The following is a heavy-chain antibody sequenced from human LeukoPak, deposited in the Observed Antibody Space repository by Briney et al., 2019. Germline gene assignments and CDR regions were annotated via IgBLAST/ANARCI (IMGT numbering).Heavy chain of an antibody. CDR1: GFTFSSYS. CDR2: ISSSSSYI. CDR3: ARAVMVAATHYYYYMDV. D-gene: IGHD2-15*01. Sequence: GGSLRLSCAASGFTFSSYSMNWVRQAPGKGLEWVSSISSSSSYIYYADSVKGRFTISRDNAKNSLYLQMNSLRAEDTALYYCARAVMVAATHYYYYMDVWGKGTTVTVSS. J-gene: IGHJ6*03. V-gene: IGHV3-21*04.